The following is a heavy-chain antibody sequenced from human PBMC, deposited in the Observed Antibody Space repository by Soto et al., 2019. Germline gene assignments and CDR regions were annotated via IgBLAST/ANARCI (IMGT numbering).Heavy chain of an antibody. D-gene: IGHD3-22*01. CDR3: ARGDSSGYYYFGY. Sequence: PSETLSLTXAVYGGSFSGYYWSWIRQPPGKGLEWIGEINHSGSTNYNPSLKSRVTISVDTSKNQFSLKLSSVTAADTAVYYCARGDSSGYYYFGYWGQGALVTSPQ. CDR2: INHSGST. CDR1: GGSFSGYY. J-gene: IGHJ4*02. V-gene: IGHV4-34*01.